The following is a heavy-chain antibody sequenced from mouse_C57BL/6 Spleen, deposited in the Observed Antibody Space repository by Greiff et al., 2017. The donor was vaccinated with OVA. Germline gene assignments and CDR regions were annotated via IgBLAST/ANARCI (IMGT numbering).Heavy chain of an antibody. V-gene: IGHV1-59*01. CDR2: IDPSDSYT. J-gene: IGHJ2*01. CDR1: GYTFTSYW. CDR3: ARRGPREGCFAY. Sequence: VQLQQPGAELVRPGTSVKLSCKASGYTFTSYWMHWVKQRPGQGLEWIGVIDPSDSYTNYNQKFKGKATLTVDKSSRTAYMQLSSQTSEEYADYYCARRGPREGCFAYWGQGTTLTVSS.